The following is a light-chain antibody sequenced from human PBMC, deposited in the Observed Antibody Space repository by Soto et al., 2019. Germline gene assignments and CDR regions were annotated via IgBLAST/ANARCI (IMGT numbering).Light chain of an antibody. CDR3: QQYNSYSTWT. J-gene: IGKJ1*01. V-gene: IGKV1-5*03. CDR1: QSISSY. CDR2: KAS. Sequence: DIQMTQSPSTLSASVGDRVTITCRASQSISSYLAWYQQTPGKAPNLXXYKASSLESGVPSRFSGSGSGTELTLTINSLQPDDFANYYCQQYNSYSTWTFGQGTKVDIK.